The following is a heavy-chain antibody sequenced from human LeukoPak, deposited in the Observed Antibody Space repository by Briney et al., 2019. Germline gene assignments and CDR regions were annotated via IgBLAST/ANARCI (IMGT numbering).Heavy chain of an antibody. V-gene: IGHV3-9*01. Sequence: GGSLRLSCAASGFTFDDYAMHWVRLVPGKGLEWVAGLSWTSLSIGYADSVKGRFTISRDNSKNTLYLQMNSLRAEDTAVYYCARGISGWIFDYWGQGTLVTVSS. D-gene: IGHD6-19*01. CDR3: ARGISGWIFDY. CDR2: LSWTSLSI. CDR1: GFTFDDYA. J-gene: IGHJ4*02.